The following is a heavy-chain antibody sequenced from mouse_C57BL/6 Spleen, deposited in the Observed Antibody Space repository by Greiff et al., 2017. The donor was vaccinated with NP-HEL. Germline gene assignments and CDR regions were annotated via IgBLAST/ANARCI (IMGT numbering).Heavy chain of an antibody. CDR2: IHPNSGST. CDR1: GYTFTSYW. CDR3: ARGLLRSLAY. D-gene: IGHD1-1*01. Sequence: QVQLQQPGAELVKPGASVKLSCKASGYTFTSYWMHWVKQRPGQGLEWIGMIHPNSGSTNYNEKFKSKATLTVDKSSSTAYMQLSSLTSEDASVYYCARGLLRSLAYWGQGTLVTVSA. V-gene: IGHV1-64*01. J-gene: IGHJ3*01.